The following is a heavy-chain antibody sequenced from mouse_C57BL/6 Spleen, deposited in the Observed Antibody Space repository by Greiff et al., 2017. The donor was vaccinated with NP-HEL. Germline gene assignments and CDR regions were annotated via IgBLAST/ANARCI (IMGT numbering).Heavy chain of an antibody. CDR2: INPSNGGT. V-gene: IGHV1-53*01. J-gene: IGHJ4*01. CDR1: GYTFTSYW. Sequence: QVQLQQSGTELVKPGASVKLSCKASGYTFTSYWMHWVKQRPGHGLEWIGNINPSNGGTNYNEKFKSKATLTVDKSSSTAYMQLSSLTSEDSAVYYCARCSNYPYYAMDYWGQGTSVTVSS. CDR3: ARCSNYPYYAMDY. D-gene: IGHD2-5*01.